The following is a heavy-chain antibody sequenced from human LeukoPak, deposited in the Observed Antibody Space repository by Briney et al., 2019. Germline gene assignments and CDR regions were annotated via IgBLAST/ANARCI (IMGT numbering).Heavy chain of an antibody. CDR2: INHRGST. CDR3: ARDPTTVMTVPWYFDT. Sequence: SETLSLTCAVYDGSFTGYFWNWIRQSPGKGLEWIGEINHRGSTNYNPYLKSRLTISVDTSKNQFSLRLTSVTAADTGVYFCARDPTTVMTVPWYFDTWGQGTLVTVSS. V-gene: IGHV4-34*01. D-gene: IGHD4-11*01. J-gene: IGHJ4*02. CDR1: DGSFTGYF.